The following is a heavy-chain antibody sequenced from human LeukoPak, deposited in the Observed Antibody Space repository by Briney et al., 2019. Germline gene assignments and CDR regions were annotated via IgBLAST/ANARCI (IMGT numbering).Heavy chain of an antibody. CDR3: ARVSRDCSSTSCNEGYFDY. V-gene: IGHV4-4*07. J-gene: IGHJ4*02. CDR1: GGSISSYY. Sequence: PSETLSLTCTVSGGSISSYYWSWIRQPAGKGLEWIGRIYTSGSTNYNPSLKSRVTMSVDTSKNQFSLKLSSVTAADTAVYYCARVSRDCSSTSCNEGYFDYWGQGTLVTVSS. CDR2: IYTSGST. D-gene: IGHD2-2*01.